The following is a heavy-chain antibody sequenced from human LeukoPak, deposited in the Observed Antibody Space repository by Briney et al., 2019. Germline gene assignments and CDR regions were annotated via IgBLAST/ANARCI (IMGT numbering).Heavy chain of an antibody. CDR1: GGSFSGYY. CDR2: INHSGST. V-gene: IGHV4-34*01. J-gene: IGHJ5*02. Sequence: SETLSLTCAVYGGSFSGYYWSWIRQPPGKGLEWTVEINHSGSTNYNPSLMSRVTISVDSSKNQFSLKLSSVTAADTAVYYCARHKRLLWFGELWFDPWGQGTLVTVSS. D-gene: IGHD3-10*01. CDR3: ARHKRLLWFGELWFDP.